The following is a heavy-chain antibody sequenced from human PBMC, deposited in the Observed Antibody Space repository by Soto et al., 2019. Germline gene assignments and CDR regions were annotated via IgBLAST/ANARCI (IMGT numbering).Heavy chain of an antibody. D-gene: IGHD2-15*01. CDR2: IIPILGIA. J-gene: IGHJ4*02. Sequence: QVQLVQSGAEVKKPGSSVKVSCKASGGTFSSYTISWVRQAPGQGLEWMGRIIPILGIANYAQKFQGRVTITADKSTSTAYMELSSLRSEDTAVYYCAIDEGYCSGGSCYNYWGPGTLVTVSS. CDR3: AIDEGYCSGGSCYNY. V-gene: IGHV1-69*02. CDR1: GGTFSSYT.